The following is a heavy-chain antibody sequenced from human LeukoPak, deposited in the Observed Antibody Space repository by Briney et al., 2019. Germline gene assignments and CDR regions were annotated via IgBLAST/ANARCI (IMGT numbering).Heavy chain of an antibody. J-gene: IGHJ4*02. Sequence: PGGSLRLSCAASGFTLSSYALSWVRQAPGKGLEWGSGISGDGARTFHADSVKGRFTISRDNLKNTLYLQMNSLRAEDTAVYYCAKDRLDGAYYFDYWGQGTLVTVSS. CDR3: AKDRLDGAYYFDY. CDR1: GFTLSSYA. CDR2: ISGDGART. D-gene: IGHD4-17*01. V-gene: IGHV3-23*01.